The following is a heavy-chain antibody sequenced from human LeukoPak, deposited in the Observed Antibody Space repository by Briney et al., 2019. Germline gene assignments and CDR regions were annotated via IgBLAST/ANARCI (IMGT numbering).Heavy chain of an antibody. CDR3: ARGASRSFDS. V-gene: IGHV1-8*01. D-gene: IGHD3-3*01. J-gene: IGHJ4*02. CDR2: MNANSGNT. Sequence: ASVKVSCKASGYTFTSYDINWVRQATGQGLEWMGWMNANSGNTGYAQKFQGRVTMTRGTSISTAYMEVSSLRSEDTAVYYCARGASRSFDSWGQGTLVSVSS. CDR1: GYTFTSYD.